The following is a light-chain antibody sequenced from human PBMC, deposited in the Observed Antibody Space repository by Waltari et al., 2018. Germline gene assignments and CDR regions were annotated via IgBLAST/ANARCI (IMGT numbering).Light chain of an antibody. J-gene: IGKJ3*01. CDR1: QGISNY. CDR2: AAS. CDR3: LQYNSKPFT. V-gene: IGKV1-17*01. Sequence: DIQMTQSPSSLSASVGDRVTITCRASQGISNYLSWYQQKPGKAPKRLIYAASSLESGVPSRFSGSGSVTEFTFTISSLQPEDFAAYYCLQYNSKPFTFGPGTKLEIK.